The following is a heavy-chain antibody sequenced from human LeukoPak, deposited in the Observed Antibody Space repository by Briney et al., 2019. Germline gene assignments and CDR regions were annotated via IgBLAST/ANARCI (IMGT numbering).Heavy chain of an antibody. CDR3: ARELYSGYGRFDY. CDR2: ISGSGGRT. D-gene: IGHD5-12*01. Sequence: GGSLRLSCAASGFTLSSYAMSWVRQAPGKGLEWVSTISGSGGRTYYADSVKGRFTISRDNSKNTLYLQMNSLRAEDTAVYYCARELYSGYGRFDYWGQGTLVTVSS. J-gene: IGHJ4*02. CDR1: GFTLSSYA. V-gene: IGHV3-23*01.